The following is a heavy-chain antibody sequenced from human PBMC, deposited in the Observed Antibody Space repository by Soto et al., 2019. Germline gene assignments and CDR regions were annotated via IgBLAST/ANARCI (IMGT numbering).Heavy chain of an antibody. CDR2: IYYSGST. J-gene: IGHJ4*02. CDR1: GGSISSGGYY. Sequence: TSETLSLTCTVSGGSISSGGYYWSWIRQHPGKGLEWIGYIYYSGSTYYNPSLKSRVTISVDTSKNQFSLKLSSVTAAGTAVYYCARHALDYDFWSGSRPPPRHFDYWGQGTLVTVSS. CDR3: ARHALDYDFWSGSRPPPRHFDY. D-gene: IGHD3-3*01. V-gene: IGHV4-31*03.